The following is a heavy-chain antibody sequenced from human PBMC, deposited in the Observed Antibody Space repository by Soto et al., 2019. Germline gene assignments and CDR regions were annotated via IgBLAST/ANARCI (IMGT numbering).Heavy chain of an antibody. CDR3: ARVEAVAGLYNYHGLDV. J-gene: IGHJ6*02. D-gene: IGHD6-19*01. Sequence: QVQLVQSGAEVKKPGSSVKVSCKVSGGTFSNYAIDWVRLAPGHGLEWMGGIVPIFGTTYYTQKFQGRATMIADDSTTTAYLEMSSLRSEDTPIYYCARVEAVAGLYNYHGLDVWGQGTAVTVSS. CDR2: IVPIFGTT. CDR1: GGTFSNYA. V-gene: IGHV1-69*12.